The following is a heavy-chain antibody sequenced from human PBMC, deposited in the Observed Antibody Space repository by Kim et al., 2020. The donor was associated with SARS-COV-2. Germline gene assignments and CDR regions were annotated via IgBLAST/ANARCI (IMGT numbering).Heavy chain of an antibody. V-gene: IGHV4-34*01. D-gene: IGHD3-10*01. CDR2: INHSGST. Sequence: SETLSLTCAVYGGSFSGYYWSWIRQPPGKGLEWIGEINHSGSTNYNPSLKSRVTISVDTSKNQFSLKLSSVTAADTAVYYCAGRLDYGSGSASNWFDPWGQGTLVTVSS. J-gene: IGHJ5*02. CDR1: GGSFSGYY. CDR3: AGRLDYGSGSASNWFDP.